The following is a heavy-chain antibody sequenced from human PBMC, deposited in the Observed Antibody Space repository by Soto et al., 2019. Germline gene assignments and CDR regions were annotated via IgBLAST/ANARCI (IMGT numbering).Heavy chain of an antibody. Sequence: QVQLVESGGGVVQPGRSLRLSCAASGFTFSSYGMHWVRQAPGKGLEWVAVISHDGSNKYYADSVKGRFTISRDNSKNTLYLQMNSLSAEDTAVYYCAKAKYSSSWYSYGMDVWGQGTTVTVSS. CDR1: GFTFSSYG. J-gene: IGHJ6*02. CDR3: AKAKYSSSWYSYGMDV. D-gene: IGHD6-13*01. V-gene: IGHV3-30*18. CDR2: ISHDGSNK.